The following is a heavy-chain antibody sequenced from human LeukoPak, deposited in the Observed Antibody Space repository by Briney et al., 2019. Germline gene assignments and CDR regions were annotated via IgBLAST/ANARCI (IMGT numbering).Heavy chain of an antibody. D-gene: IGHD6-6*01. V-gene: IGHV4-34*01. CDR2: INHSGST. CDR3: ASYEYSSSSVVY. Sequence: SETLSLTCAVYGGSFSGYYWSWIRQPPGKGLEWIGEINHSGSTNYNPSLKSRVTISVDTSKNQFSLKLSSVTAADTAVYYCASYEYSSSSVVYWGQGTLVTVSS. J-gene: IGHJ4*02. CDR1: GGSFSGYY.